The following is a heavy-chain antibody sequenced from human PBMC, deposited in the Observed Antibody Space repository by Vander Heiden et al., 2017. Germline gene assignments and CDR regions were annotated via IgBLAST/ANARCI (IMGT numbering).Heavy chain of an antibody. D-gene: IGHD4-17*01. CDR1: GYRFTSHW. CDR2: IDPSDSWT. J-gene: IGHJ5*02. Sequence: VQLVQSGTEVKKPGESLRISCKASGYRFTSHWIHWVRQKPGKGLEWMGRIDPSDSWTNDRPAFEGHVTFSVDKSISTAYLHWNRLQASDSATYFCARQQDDFGDNGWLDPWGQGTLVTVSA. CDR3: ARQQDDFGDNGWLDP. V-gene: IGHV5-10-1*03.